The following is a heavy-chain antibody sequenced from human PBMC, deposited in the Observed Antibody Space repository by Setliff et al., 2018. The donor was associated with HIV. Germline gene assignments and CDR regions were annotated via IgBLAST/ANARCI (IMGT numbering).Heavy chain of an antibody. CDR2: IYYIGST. J-gene: IGHJ6*03. D-gene: IGHD4-17*01. CDR1: GGSINNYY. Sequence: SETLSLTCTVSGGSINNYYWSWVRQTPGKGLEWIGQIYYIGSTNYNPSLKSRVMISVDTSKNQFSLRLSSVAAAYPAVYYCARVSRGDYYSEHYFYMDVWGKGTMVTVSS. V-gene: IGHV4-59*01. CDR3: ARVSRGDYYSEHYFYMDV.